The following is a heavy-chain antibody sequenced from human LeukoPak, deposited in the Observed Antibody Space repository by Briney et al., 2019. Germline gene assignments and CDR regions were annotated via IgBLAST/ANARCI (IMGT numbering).Heavy chain of an antibody. V-gene: IGHV3-53*01. CDR1: GFTFSSYA. CDR2: IYSGGST. J-gene: IGHJ4*02. Sequence: GGSLRLSCAASGFTFSSYAMSWVRQAPGKGLEWVSVIYSGGSTYYADSVKGRFIISRDNSKSTLYIQMNSLRAEDTAVYYCARAKPKNMVRGLIMRRESRYYFDYWGQGTLVTVSS. CDR3: ARAKPKNMVRGLIMRRESRYYFDY. D-gene: IGHD3-10*01.